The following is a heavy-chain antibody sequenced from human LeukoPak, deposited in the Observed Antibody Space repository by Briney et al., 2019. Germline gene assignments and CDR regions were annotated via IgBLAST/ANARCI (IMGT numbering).Heavy chain of an antibody. CDR2: IAYDGSRA. CDR3: TRYNNDHFDY. J-gene: IGHJ4*02. D-gene: IGHD1-14*01. V-gene: IGHV3-33*01. Sequence: GGSLRLSCAGSGFTFGGYGMHWFRQTPGKGLEWVAVIAYDGSRAFYADSVKGRFTISRDNSKTTMSVQMDGLRAEDTAVYYCTRYNNDHFDYWGQGTLVTVSS. CDR1: GFTFGGYG.